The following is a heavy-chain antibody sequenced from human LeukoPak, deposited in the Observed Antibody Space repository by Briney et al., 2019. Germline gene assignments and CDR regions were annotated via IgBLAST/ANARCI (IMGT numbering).Heavy chain of an antibody. Sequence: ASVKVSCKASGGTFSSYAISWVRQAPGQGLEWMGRIIPIFGIANYAQKFQGRVTITADKSTSTAYMELSSLRSEDTAVYYCARDAPIAAAVTPQHYNWFDPWGQGTLVTVSS. CDR2: IIPIFGIA. CDR3: ARDAPIAAAVTPQHYNWFDP. D-gene: IGHD6-13*01. J-gene: IGHJ5*02. CDR1: GGTFSSYA. V-gene: IGHV1-69*04.